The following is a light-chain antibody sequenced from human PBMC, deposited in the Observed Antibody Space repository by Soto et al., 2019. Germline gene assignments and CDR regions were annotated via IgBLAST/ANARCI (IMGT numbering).Light chain of an antibody. CDR1: QGISNY. V-gene: IGKV1-27*01. Sequence: DIQMTQSPSSLSASVGDRVTITCRARQGISNYLAWYQQKPGKVPKLLIYAASTLQSGVPSRFSGSGTGTDVTLTISRLQPEDGATYYCQKYNSASQTFGGGTKVEIK. J-gene: IGKJ4*01. CDR3: QKYNSASQT. CDR2: AAS.